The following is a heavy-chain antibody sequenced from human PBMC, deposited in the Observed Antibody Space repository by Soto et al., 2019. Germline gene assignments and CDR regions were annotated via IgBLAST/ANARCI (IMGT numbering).Heavy chain of an antibody. Sequence: SETLSLTCTVSGGSISSGDYYWSWIRQPPGKGLEWIGYIYYSGSTYYNPSLKSRVTISVDTSKNQFSLKLSSVTAADTAVYYCPTYLIAAAGPPPASNWSAPGGKEPLLTVPS. CDR1: GGSISSGDYY. V-gene: IGHV4-30-4*01. J-gene: IGHJ5*02. CDR3: PTYLIAAAGPPPASNWSAP. CDR2: IYYSGST. D-gene: IGHD6-13*01.